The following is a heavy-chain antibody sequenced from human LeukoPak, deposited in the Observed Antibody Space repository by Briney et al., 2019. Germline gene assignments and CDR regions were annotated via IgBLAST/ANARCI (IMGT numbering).Heavy chain of an antibody. V-gene: IGHV4-30-4*08. CDR3: ARVVDSSGWYTLGGNWFDP. CDR1: GGSISSGDYY. D-gene: IGHD6-19*01. CDR2: IYYSGST. Sequence: SQTLSLTCTVSGGSISSGDYYWSWIRQPPGKGLEWIGYIYYSGSTYYNPSLKSRVTISVDTSKNQFSLKLSSVTAADTAVYYCARVVDSSGWYTLGGNWFDPWGQGTLVTVSS. J-gene: IGHJ5*02.